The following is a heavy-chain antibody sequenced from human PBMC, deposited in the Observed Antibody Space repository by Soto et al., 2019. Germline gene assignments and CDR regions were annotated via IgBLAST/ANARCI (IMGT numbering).Heavy chain of an antibody. CDR3: AKERHLSSGWAFDSYDY. CDR1: GFTFSSYG. CDR2: ISYDGSNK. V-gene: IGHV3-30*18. Sequence: PGGSLRLSCAASGFTFSSYGMHWVRQAPGKGLEWVAVISYDGSNKYYADSVKGRFTISRDNSKNTLYLQMNSLRAEDTAVYYCAKERHLSSGWAFDSYDYWGQGTLVTVSS. D-gene: IGHD6-19*01. J-gene: IGHJ4*02.